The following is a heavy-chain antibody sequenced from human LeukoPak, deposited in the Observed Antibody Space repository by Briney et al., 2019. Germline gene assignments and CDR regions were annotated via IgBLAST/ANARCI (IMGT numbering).Heavy chain of an antibody. J-gene: IGHJ4*02. V-gene: IGHV3-48*03. Sequence: GGSLRLSCTASGFIFTNFEMNWVRQAPGKGLQWVAYINSGATSEYYADSVKGRFTISRDNAKNSLYLQMNSLGVQDTAIYYCARVICTGGSCFQNDYWGQGTLVTVSS. CDR1: GFIFTNFE. CDR2: INSGATSE. CDR3: ARVICTGGSCFQNDY. D-gene: IGHD2-8*02.